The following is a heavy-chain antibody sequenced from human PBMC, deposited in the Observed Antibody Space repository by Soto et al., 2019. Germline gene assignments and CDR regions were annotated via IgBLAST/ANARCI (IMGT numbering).Heavy chain of an antibody. CDR2: ISYDGSNK. V-gene: IGHV3-30-3*01. J-gene: IGHJ4*02. CDR3: ARGLFSGIAYYFDY. CDR1: GFTFSSYA. D-gene: IGHD2-21*01. Sequence: QPGGSLRLSCAASGFTFSSYAMHWVRQDPGKGLEWVAVISYDGSNKYYADSVKGRFTISRDNSKNTLYLQMNSLRAEDTAVYYCARGLFSGIAYYFDYWGQGTLVTVSS.